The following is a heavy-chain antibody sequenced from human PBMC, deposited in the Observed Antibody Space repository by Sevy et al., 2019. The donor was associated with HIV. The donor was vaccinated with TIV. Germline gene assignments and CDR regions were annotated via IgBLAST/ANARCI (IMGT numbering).Heavy chain of an antibody. CDR2: ISGSGTRT. CDR3: WKGGGGHYDPDEIGYYFYYYNMDV. D-gene: IGHD3-22*01. CDR1: GFSFDSYG. Sequence: GGSLRLSCAVSGFSFDSYGMTWVRQAPGKGLEWVSGISGSGTRTYYADSVKGRFIISRDNSKNTLYLQMNSLRSEDPAIYYWWKGGGGHYDPDEIGYYFYYYNMDVWGKGTTVTVSS. V-gene: IGHV3-23*01. J-gene: IGHJ6*03.